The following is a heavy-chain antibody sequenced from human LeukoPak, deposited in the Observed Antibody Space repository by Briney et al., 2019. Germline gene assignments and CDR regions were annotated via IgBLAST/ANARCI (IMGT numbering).Heavy chain of an antibody. CDR1: GFIFSNYA. Sequence: GGSLRLSCVGSGFIFSNYALIWVRQAPGKGLEWVSAISSAGTFYADSVRGRFIMSRDNSKNTLYLQMNSLRGEDTAIYYCARDPNGDYVGAFDFWGQGTMVTVSS. CDR3: ARDPNGDYVGAFDF. J-gene: IGHJ3*01. CDR2: ISSAGT. V-gene: IGHV3-23*01. D-gene: IGHD3-16*01.